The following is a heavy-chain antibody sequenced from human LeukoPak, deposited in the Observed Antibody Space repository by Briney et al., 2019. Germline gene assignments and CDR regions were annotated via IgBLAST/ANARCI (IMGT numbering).Heavy chain of an antibody. D-gene: IGHD2-15*01. J-gene: IGHJ3*02. CDR3: ARDFISATQI. CDR2: ISSSSSTI. Sequence: PGGSLRLSCAASGFTFSSYGMSWVRQAPGKGLEWLSYISSSSSTIYYADSVKGRFTISRDNAKNSLYLQMNSLRAEDTAVYYCARDFISATQIWGQGTMVTVSS. CDR1: GFTFSSYG. V-gene: IGHV3-48*04.